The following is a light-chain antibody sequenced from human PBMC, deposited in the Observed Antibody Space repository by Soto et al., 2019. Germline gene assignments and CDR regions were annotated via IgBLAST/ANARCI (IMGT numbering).Light chain of an antibody. Sequence: DIQMTQSPSTLSASVGDRVTITCRASQSISTYLARYQQKPGKAPKLLIYGESSLDRGVPSRFSGSGSWTEFTLTINSLQPDDFAAYFCQHYSSYSGAFAEGTKEDIK. CDR2: GES. CDR1: QSISTY. V-gene: IGKV1-5*01. CDR3: QHYSSYSGA. J-gene: IGKJ1*01.